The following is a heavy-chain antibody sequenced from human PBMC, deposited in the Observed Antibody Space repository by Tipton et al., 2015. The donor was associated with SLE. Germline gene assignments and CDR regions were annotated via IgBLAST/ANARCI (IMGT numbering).Heavy chain of an antibody. J-gene: IGHJ5*02. CDR1: GGSISITNYF. D-gene: IGHD5-18*01. CDR3: ARLHGYSYGLNWFDP. CDR2: IYYSGTT. V-gene: IGHV4-39*07. Sequence: TLSLTCTVSGGSISITNYFWGWIRQPPGKGLEWIGTIYYSGTTHYNPSLRSRVTISVDTANNQYSLRLSSVTAADTAVYYCARLHGYSYGLNWFDPWGQGTLISVSS.